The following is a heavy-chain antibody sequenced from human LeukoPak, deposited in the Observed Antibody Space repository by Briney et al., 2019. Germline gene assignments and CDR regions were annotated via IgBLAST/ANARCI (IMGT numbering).Heavy chain of an antibody. V-gene: IGHV3-7*01. CDR3: GSGYYKGYFQH. CDR1: GFIFSSYW. J-gene: IGHJ1*01. D-gene: IGHD3-22*01. CDR2: IKQDGSEK. Sequence: GGSLRLSCAASGFIFSSYWMSWVRQAPGKGLEWVATIKQDGSEKYYVESVKGRFTISRDNAKNSVYLQMDSLRAEDTAVYYCGSGYYKGYFQHWGQGTLVTVSS.